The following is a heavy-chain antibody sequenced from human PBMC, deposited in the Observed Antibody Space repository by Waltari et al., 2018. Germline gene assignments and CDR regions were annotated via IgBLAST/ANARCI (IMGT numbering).Heavy chain of an antibody. D-gene: IGHD6-6*01. V-gene: IGHV3-33*01. CDR3: VKSTGSNGWSIGF. CDR2: IWYDGSNK. J-gene: IGHJ4*02. CDR1: GFTFGNYG. Sequence: QVQLVESGGGVVQPGRSLKLSCAASGFTFGNYGMHWVRQTPGEGPEWGAVIWYDGSNKYYADSVKGRFTVSRDNSKNRLYLEMNTRRAEDTAVYHCVKSTGSNGWSIGFWGQGTPVTVSS.